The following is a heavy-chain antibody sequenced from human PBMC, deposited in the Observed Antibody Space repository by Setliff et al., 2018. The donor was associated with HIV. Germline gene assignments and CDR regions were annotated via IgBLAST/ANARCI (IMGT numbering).Heavy chain of an antibody. CDR3: ARVPAVTRGDWFDP. D-gene: IGHD2-2*01. CDR2: ISANSGIT. V-gene: IGHV1-18*01. Sequence: ASVKVSCKASGYTFTDYINTWVRRAPGQGLEWMGWISANSGITDHAQKFRGRVTMTTDASTTTAYMELTDLISDDTAFYYCARVPAVTRGDWFDPWGQGTLVTVSS. J-gene: IGHJ5*02. CDR1: GYTFTDYI.